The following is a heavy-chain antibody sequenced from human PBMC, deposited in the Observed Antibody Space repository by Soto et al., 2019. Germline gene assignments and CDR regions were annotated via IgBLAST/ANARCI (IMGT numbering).Heavy chain of an antibody. V-gene: IGHV1-69*02. CDR2: IIPILGIA. Sequence: QVQLVQSGAEVKKPGSSVKVSCKASGGTVSSYTISWVRQAPGPGLEWMGRIIPILGIANYAQKFQGRVTITADKSTSTGYMELSSLRSEDTAVYYCARPNDYCSGGSCYYYWGQGTLVTVSS. J-gene: IGHJ4*02. CDR3: ARPNDYCSGGSCYYY. D-gene: IGHD2-15*01. CDR1: GGTVSSYT.